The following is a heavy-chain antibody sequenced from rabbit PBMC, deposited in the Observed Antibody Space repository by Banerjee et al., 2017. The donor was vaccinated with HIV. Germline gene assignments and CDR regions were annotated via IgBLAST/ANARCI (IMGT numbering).Heavy chain of an antibody. D-gene: IGHD1-1*01. CDR1: GIDFSLYY. J-gene: IGHJ3*01. CDR3: ARAYAGGIGYYGLDL. CDR2: IDPIFGST. V-gene: IGHV1S7*01. Sequence: QLKESGGGLVQPGGSLKLSCEASGIDFSLYYMSWVRQAPGKGLEWIGYIDPIFGSTYYATWVDGRFTISSHNAQNTLYLQLNSLTAADTATYFCARAYAGGIGYYGLDLWGPGTLVTVS.